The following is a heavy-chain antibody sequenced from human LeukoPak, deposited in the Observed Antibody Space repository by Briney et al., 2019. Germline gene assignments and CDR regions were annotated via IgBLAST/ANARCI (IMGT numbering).Heavy chain of an antibody. CDR3: ARILTTVVTPYFDL. CDR2: IYHSGNT. Sequence: SETLSLTCTVSGYSISSGYSWGWIRQPPGKGLEWIGSIYHSGNTYYNPSLKRRVTISVDTSKNQFSLKLSSVTAADTAVYYCARILTTVVTPYFDLWGRGTLVTVSS. V-gene: IGHV4-38-2*02. J-gene: IGHJ2*01. CDR1: GYSISSGYS. D-gene: IGHD4-23*01.